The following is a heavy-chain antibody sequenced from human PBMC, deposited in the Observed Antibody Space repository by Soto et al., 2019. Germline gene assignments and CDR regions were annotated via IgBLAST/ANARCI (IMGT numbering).Heavy chain of an antibody. J-gene: IGHJ3*02. CDR3: ARDYSGSYQDAFDI. Sequence: QVQLVQSGAEVKKPGSSVKVSCKASGGTFSSYAISWVRQAPGQGLEWMGGIIPIFGTANYAQKFQGRVTITADKSTSTDYMEVSSLRSEDTAVYYCARDYSGSYQDAFDIWGQGTMVTVCS. CDR1: GGTFSSYA. CDR2: IIPIFGTA. V-gene: IGHV1-69*06. D-gene: IGHD1-26*01.